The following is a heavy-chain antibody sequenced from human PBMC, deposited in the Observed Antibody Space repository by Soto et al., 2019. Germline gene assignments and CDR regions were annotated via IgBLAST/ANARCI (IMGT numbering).Heavy chain of an antibody. V-gene: IGHV3-74*01. CDR3: VRGAPRSGASTMAY. J-gene: IGHJ4*02. CDR1: GFALSSYW. Sequence: EVQLVESGGGLVQPGGSLRLSCAVSGFALSSYWMHWVRQAPGKGLVWVSRINFDGSTTTYADSVKGRFTMSRDNANSTLYLQMHRLSAEATAVYYCVRGAPRSGASTMAYWGQGTLVTVSS. D-gene: IGHD3-10*01. CDR2: INFDGSTT.